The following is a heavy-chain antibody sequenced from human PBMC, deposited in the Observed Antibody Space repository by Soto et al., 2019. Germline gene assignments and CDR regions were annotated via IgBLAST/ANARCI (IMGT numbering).Heavy chain of an antibody. CDR2: INSDGSST. V-gene: IGHV3-74*01. J-gene: IGHJ4*02. D-gene: IGHD2-15*01. Sequence: PGGSLRLSCAASGFTFSSYWMHWVRQAPGKGLVWVSRINSDGSSTSYAGSVKGRFTISRDNAKNTLYLQMISLRAEDTAVYYCVRTSLVVAAATREDYWGQGTLVTVSS. CDR3: VRTSLVVAAATREDY. CDR1: GFTFSSYW.